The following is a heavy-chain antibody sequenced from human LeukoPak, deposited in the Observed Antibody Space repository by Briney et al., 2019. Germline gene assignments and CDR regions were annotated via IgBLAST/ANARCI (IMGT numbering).Heavy chain of an antibody. CDR1: GFTFTNHG. CDR2: IWYDGSKK. D-gene: IGHD4-23*01. CDR3: ARDLGNFDRGGSYFDC. V-gene: IGHV3-33*01. Sequence: GGSLRLSCAASGFTFTNHGFHWVRQAPGKGLEWVALIWYDGSKKVYVDSVKGRFTISRDDLKNTLYLQMNSLRDEDTAVYYCARDLGNFDRGGSYFDCWGQGTLVTASS. J-gene: IGHJ4*02.